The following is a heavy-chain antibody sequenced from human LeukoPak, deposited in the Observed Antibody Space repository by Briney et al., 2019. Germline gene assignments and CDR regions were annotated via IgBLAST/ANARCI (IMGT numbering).Heavy chain of an antibody. CDR3: ARVPVPGGNSIYYSYYMDV. CDR1: GGSFSGYY. D-gene: IGHD4-23*01. Sequence: SETLSLTCAVYGGSFSGYYWSWIRQPPGKGLEWIGEINHSGSTNYNPSLKSRVTISVDTSKNQFSLKLSSVTAADTAVYYCARVPVPGGNSIYYSYYMDVWGKGTTVTVSS. CDR2: INHSGST. J-gene: IGHJ6*03. V-gene: IGHV4-34*01.